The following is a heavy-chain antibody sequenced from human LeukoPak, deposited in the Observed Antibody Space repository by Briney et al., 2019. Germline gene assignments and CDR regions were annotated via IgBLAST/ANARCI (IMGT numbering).Heavy chain of an antibody. D-gene: IGHD3-22*01. Sequence: MTSETLSLTCTVSGGSISSYYWSWIRQPAGKGLEWIGRIYTSGSTNYNPSLKSRVTMSVDTSKNQFSLKLSSVTAADTAVYYCARSYYDSSGYYYDHYWGQGTLVTVSS. J-gene: IGHJ4*02. CDR3: ARSYYDSSGYYYDHY. CDR1: GGSISSYY. V-gene: IGHV4-4*07. CDR2: IYTSGST.